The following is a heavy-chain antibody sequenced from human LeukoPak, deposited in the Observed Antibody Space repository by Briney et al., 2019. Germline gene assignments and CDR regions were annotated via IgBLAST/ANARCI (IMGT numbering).Heavy chain of an antibody. Sequence: PGGSLRLSCAASGFTFSSYAMSWVRQAPGKGLEWVSAISRSDDSPNYSTKYADSVTGRFTISRDNSKNTLYLQMNSLRAEDTAVYYCARGKSGSYGLEDYLGHGTLVTVSS. D-gene: IGHD1-26*01. J-gene: IGHJ4*01. CDR1: GFTFSSYA. V-gene: IGHV3-23*01. CDR2: ISRSDDSPNYST. CDR3: ARGKSGSYGLEDY.